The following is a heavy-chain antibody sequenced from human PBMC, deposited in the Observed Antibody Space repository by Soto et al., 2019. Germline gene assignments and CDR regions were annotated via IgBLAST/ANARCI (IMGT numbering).Heavy chain of an antibody. CDR3: ARYSYDFRSGRLYYYMDV. D-gene: IGHD3-3*01. CDR1: GYTFTSYD. Sequence: GASVKVSCKASGYTFTSYDINWVRQATGQGLEWMGWMNPNSGNTGYAQKFQGRVTMTRNTSISTAYMELSSLRSEDTAVYYCARYSYDFRSGRLYYYMDVWGKGTTVTVSS. J-gene: IGHJ6*03. CDR2: MNPNSGNT. V-gene: IGHV1-8*01.